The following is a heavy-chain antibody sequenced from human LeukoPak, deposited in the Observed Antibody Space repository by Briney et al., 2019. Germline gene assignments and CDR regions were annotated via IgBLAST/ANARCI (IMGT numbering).Heavy chain of an antibody. J-gene: IGHJ4*02. CDR1: GYTFTSYD. CDR2: MNPNSGNT. CDR3: ARGFLYSSSPRGNTFDY. V-gene: IGHV1-8*01. Sequence: ASVKVSCKASGYTFTSYDINWVRQATGQGLEWMGWMNPNSGNTGYAQKFQGRVTMTRNTSISTAYMELSSLRSEDTAVYYCARGFLYSSSPRGNTFDYWGQGTLVTVSS. D-gene: IGHD6-6*01.